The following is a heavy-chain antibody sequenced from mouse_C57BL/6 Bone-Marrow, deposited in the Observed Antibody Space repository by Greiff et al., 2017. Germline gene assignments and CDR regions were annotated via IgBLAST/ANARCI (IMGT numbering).Heavy chain of an antibody. CDR2: ISDGGSYT. Sequence: EVQLVESGGGLVKPGGSLKLSCAASGFTFSSHAMSWVRQTPEKRLEWVATISDGGSYTYHPDNVKGRFTISRDNAKNNLYLQMSQLKSEDTAMYYCARGVVAPVWHFDVWGTGTTVTVSS. D-gene: IGHD1-1*01. CDR1: GFTFSSHA. V-gene: IGHV5-4*01. J-gene: IGHJ1*03. CDR3: ARGVVAPVWHFDV.